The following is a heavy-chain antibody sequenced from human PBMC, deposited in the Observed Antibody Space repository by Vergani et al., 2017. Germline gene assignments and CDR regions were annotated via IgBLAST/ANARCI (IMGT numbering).Heavy chain of an antibody. CDR3: AKDRRITMVRGAMDV. Sequence: QVQLVESGGGVVQPGGSLRLSCAASGFTFSSYGMNWVRQAPGKGLEWVAVISYDGSNKYYADSVKGRFTISRDNSKNTLYLQMNSLRAEDTAVYYCAKDRRITMVRGAMDVWGKXP. D-gene: IGHD3-10*01. J-gene: IGHJ6*03. CDR2: ISYDGSNK. CDR1: GFTFSSYG. V-gene: IGHV3-30*18.